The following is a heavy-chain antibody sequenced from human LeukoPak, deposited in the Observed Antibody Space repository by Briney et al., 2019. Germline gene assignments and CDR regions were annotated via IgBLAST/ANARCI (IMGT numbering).Heavy chain of an antibody. V-gene: IGHV4-59*08. CDR1: GGSISSYY. D-gene: IGHD4-17*01. CDR2: IYYSGST. J-gene: IGHJ4*02. Sequence: PSETLSLTCTVSGGSISSYYWSWIRQPPGNGLEWIGYIYYSGSTNYNPSLKSRVTISVDTSKNQFSLKLSSVTAADTAVYYCARTTVTPYYFDYWGQGTLVTVSS. CDR3: ARTTVTPYYFDY.